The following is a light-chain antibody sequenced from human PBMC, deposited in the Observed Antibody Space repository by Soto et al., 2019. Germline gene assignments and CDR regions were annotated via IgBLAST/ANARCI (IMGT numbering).Light chain of an antibody. Sequence: ILLTQSPSTLSLSPGERATLSCRASQSVSSYLAWYQQKPGQAPRLLIYDASNRATGIPARFSGSGSGTDFTLTISSLEPEDFAVYYCQQRLTFGGGTKVDIK. CDR1: QSVSSY. V-gene: IGKV3-11*01. CDR2: DAS. J-gene: IGKJ4*01. CDR3: QQRLT.